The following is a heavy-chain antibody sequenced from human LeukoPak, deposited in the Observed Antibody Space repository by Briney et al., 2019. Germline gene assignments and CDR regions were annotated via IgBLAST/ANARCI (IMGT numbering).Heavy chain of an antibody. CDR2: IYTSGST. V-gene: IGHV4-4*09. CDR3: ARRGSSSSPIDY. J-gene: IGHJ4*02. D-gene: IGHD6-6*01. CDR1: GGSISSYY. Sequence: PSETLSLTCTVSGGSISSYYWSWIRQPPGNGLEWIGYIYTSGSTNYNPSLKSRVTISVDTSKNQFSLKLSSVTAADTAVYYCARRGSSSSPIDYWGQGTLVTVSP.